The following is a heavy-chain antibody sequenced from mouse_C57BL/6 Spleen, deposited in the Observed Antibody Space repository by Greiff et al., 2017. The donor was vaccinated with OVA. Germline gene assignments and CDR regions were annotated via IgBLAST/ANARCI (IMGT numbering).Heavy chain of an antibody. Sequence: EVKLVESGGGLVQPGGSMKLSCAASGFTFSDAWMDWVRQSPEKGLEWVAEIRNKANNHASYYAESVKGRFTISRDDSKSSVYLQMNSLRAEDTGIYYCTSTTVVATFYWYFDVWGTGTTVTVSS. CDR2: IRNKANNHAS. D-gene: IGHD1-1*01. CDR1: GFTFSDAW. J-gene: IGHJ1*03. CDR3: TSTTVVATFYWYFDV. V-gene: IGHV6-6*01.